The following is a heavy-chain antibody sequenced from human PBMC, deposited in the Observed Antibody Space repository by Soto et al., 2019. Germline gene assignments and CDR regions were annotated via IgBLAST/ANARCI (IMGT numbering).Heavy chain of an antibody. Sequence: QVQLVQSGAEVKKPGASVRVSCKASGVTYNTFAVSWVRQAPGQGLEWMGGIIPVLGPAFYAQKFQGRVTINADKSTSTAYLKLTSLESEDTAVYYCVRAAKRYFDYWGQGTLVTVSS. CDR3: VRAAKRYFDY. V-gene: IGHV1-69*06. J-gene: IGHJ4*02. CDR2: IIPVLGPA. CDR1: GVTYNTFA. D-gene: IGHD6-25*01.